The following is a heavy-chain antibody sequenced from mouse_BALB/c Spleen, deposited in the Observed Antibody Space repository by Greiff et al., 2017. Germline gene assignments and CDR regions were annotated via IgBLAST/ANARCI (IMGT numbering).Heavy chain of an antibody. Sequence: VQLKQSGPSLVQPSQSLSITCTVSGFSLTSYGVHWVRQSPGKGLEWLGVIWRGGSTDYNAAFMSRLSITKDNSKSQVFFKMNSLQADDTAIYYCAKNKGAYGNYGGFAYWGQGTLVTVSA. D-gene: IGHD2-1*01. J-gene: IGHJ3*01. V-gene: IGHV2-5-1*01. CDR3: AKNKGAYGNYGGFAY. CDR1: GFSLTSYG. CDR2: IWRGGST.